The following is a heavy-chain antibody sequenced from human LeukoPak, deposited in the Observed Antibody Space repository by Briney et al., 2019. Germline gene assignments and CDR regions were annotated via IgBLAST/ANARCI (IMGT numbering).Heavy chain of an antibody. CDR2: INPSGGST. D-gene: IGHD5-18*01. J-gene: IGHJ4*02. CDR3: ARSPYTYGSLFYLDY. V-gene: IGHV1-46*01. Sequence: ASVKVSCKASGYTFTSYYMHWVRQAPGQGLEWMGIINPSGGSTSYAQKFQDRVTLTRDTSTSTVYMELSSLRSEDTAVYYCARSPYTYGSLFYLDYWGQGTLVTVSS. CDR1: GYTFTSYY.